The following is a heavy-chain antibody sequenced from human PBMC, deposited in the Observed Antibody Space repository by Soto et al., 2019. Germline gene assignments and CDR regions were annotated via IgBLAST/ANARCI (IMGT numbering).Heavy chain of an antibody. J-gene: IGHJ3*02. V-gene: IGHV4-4*07. Sequence: QVQLQESGPGLVRPSETLSLTCTVSGGSLSNYNWNWVRQSAGKGLEWIGRISSNGKAYYNPSLKSRVPMSLDTIKYQVSLRLSSVTAADTAKYYCARERTYQLSGDDTLDIWGLGTMVTVS. CDR3: ARERTYQLSGDDTLDI. CDR2: ISSNGKA. CDR1: GGSLSNYN. D-gene: IGHD2-2*01.